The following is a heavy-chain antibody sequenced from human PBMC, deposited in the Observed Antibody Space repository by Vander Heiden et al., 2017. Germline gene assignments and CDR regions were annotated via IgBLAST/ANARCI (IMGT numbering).Heavy chain of an antibody. CDR1: GFTFSSYS. J-gene: IGHJ4*02. CDR2: ISSSSSTI. CDR3: ARVSSGWPY. Sequence: EVQLVEYGGGLVQPGGSLRRPCAATGFTFSSYSMNWARQAPGKGLEWVSYISSSSSTIYYADSVKGRFTISRDNAKNSLYLQMNSLRDEDTAVYYCARVSSGWPYWGQGTLVTVSS. V-gene: IGHV3-48*02. D-gene: IGHD6-19*01.